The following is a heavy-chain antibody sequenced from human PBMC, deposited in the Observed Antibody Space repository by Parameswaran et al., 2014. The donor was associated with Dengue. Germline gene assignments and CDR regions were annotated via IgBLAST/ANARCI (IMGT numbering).Heavy chain of an antibody. Sequence: RWIRQPPGKGLEWVSAISGSGGSTYYADSVKGRFTISRDNSKNTLYLQMNSLRAEDTAVYYCAKDKSRSGMSLVVVAATKEFDAFDIWGQGTMVTVSS. CDR3: AKDKSRSGMSLVVVAATKEFDAFDI. V-gene: IGHV3-23*01. J-gene: IGHJ3*02. CDR2: ISGSGGST. D-gene: IGHD2-15*01.